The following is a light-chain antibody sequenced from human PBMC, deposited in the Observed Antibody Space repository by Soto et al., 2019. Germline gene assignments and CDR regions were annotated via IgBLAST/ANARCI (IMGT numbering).Light chain of an antibody. Sequence: EIVLTQSPATLSLSPGERATLSCRASQTVSSYLAWYQQKPGQAPRLLIYDASNRATGIPARFSGSGSGTEFTLTISSLQPEDFATYYCQQYHNYWTFGQGTKVDIK. CDR3: QQYHNYWT. CDR2: DAS. J-gene: IGKJ1*01. CDR1: QTVSSY. V-gene: IGKV3-11*01.